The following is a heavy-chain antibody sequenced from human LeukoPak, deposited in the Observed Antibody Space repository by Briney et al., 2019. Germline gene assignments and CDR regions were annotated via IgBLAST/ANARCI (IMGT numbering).Heavy chain of an antibody. CDR2: INPNSGGT. V-gene: IGHV1-2*02. CDR1: GYTFTGYY. J-gene: IGHJ3*02. CDR3: ARGPITMIVVALGAFDI. Sequence: ASVKVSCKASGYTFTGYYMHWVRQAPGQGLEWMGWINPNSGGTNYAQKFQGRVTMTRDTSIRTAYMELSRLRSDDTAVYYCARGPITMIVVALGAFDIWGQGTMVTVSS. D-gene: IGHD3-22*01.